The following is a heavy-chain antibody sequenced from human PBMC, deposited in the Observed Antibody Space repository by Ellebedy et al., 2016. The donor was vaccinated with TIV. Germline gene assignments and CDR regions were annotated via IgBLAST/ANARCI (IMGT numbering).Heavy chain of an antibody. J-gene: IGHJ5*02. D-gene: IGHD3-10*01. CDR2: VSYGGNDE. CDR3: AKVLFAFGEFESPFDP. Sequence: GESLKISCAASGFTFSTYAMHWVRQAPGKGLEWVALVSYGGNDEYYADSVRGRFTISRDNSKSTLYLQMNSLRPEDTAIYYCAKVLFAFGEFESPFDPWGQGTLVIVSS. V-gene: IGHV3-30*01. CDR1: GFTFSTYA.